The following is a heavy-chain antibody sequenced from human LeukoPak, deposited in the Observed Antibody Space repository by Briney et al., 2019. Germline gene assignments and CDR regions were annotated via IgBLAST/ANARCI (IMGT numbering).Heavy chain of an antibody. CDR1: GFIFRNYA. J-gene: IGHJ5*02. CDR3: ARDLGQYYDTSDNWFDP. D-gene: IGHD3-22*01. V-gene: IGHV3-74*01. CDR2: INSDGINT. Sequence: PGRSLRLSCAASGFIFRNYAMSWVRQAPGKGLVWVSRINSDGINTSYADSVKGRFTISRDNAKNTLNLQMSSLRAEDTAVYYCARDLGQYYDTSDNWFDPWGQGTLVTVSS.